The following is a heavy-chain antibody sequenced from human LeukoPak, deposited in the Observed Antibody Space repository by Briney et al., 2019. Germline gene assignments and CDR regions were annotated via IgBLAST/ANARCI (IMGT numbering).Heavy chain of an antibody. D-gene: IGHD2-21*02. CDR1: GFTLSNYA. J-gene: IGHJ2*01. Sequence: GGSLRLSCAASGFTLSNYAMSWVRQAPGKGPEWVAGISYSSGSIYYSNSVKGRFTISRDNSKNTLYLQMNSLRADDTAVYYCAKDVLRLNYGYFDLWGRGTLVSVSS. CDR2: ISYSSGSI. CDR3: AKDVLRLNYGYFDL. V-gene: IGHV3-23*01.